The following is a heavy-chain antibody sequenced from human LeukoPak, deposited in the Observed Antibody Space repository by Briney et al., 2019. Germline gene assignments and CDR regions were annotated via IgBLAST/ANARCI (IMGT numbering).Heavy chain of an antibody. J-gene: IGHJ4*02. CDR2: IYYSGST. CDR1: GGSISSSTYY. Sequence: KSSETLPLTCTVSGGSISSSTYYWGWIRQPPGKGLEWIGSIYYSGSTYYNPSLKSRVTISVDTSKNQFSLKLSSVTAADTAAYYCARLDSRNSDDYWGQGTLVTVSS. V-gene: IGHV4-39*01. D-gene: IGHD1-26*01. CDR3: ARLDSRNSDDY.